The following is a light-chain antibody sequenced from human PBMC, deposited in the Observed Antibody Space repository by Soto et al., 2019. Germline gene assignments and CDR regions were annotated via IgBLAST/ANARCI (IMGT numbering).Light chain of an antibody. J-gene: IGKJ5*01. CDR3: QQLHSYPIT. CDR2: GAS. CDR1: QDMSTY. Sequence: IQLTPSPSFLSASVGDRVTISCRASQDMSTYVAWYQQKPCEAPKLLIYGASTLRSGVPSSFRGSESGAVFTLTISSLQPEDFATYYCQQLHSYPITFGQGTRLEIK. V-gene: IGKV1-9*01.